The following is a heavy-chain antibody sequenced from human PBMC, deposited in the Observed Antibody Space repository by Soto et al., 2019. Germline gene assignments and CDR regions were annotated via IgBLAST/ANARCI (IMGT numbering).Heavy chain of an antibody. CDR2: MNPGSGKT. J-gene: IGHJ5*02. Sequence: QVPLVQSGAEVKEPGASVRVSCKASGYTFINFDISWVRQAAGQGLEWLGWMNPGSGKTGYASKFQGRVAMTRDASTDTSHLELSSLTSDDTAVYYCARMASAGTLNWFDPWGQGTLVTVSS. CDR3: ARMASAGTLNWFDP. CDR1: GYTFINFD. V-gene: IGHV1-8*02. D-gene: IGHD6-13*01.